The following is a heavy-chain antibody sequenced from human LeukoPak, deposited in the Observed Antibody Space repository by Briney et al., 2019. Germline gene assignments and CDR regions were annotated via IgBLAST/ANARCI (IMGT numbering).Heavy chain of an antibody. D-gene: IGHD6-19*01. Sequence: GGSLRLSCAASGFTFRTYAMHWVRQAPGKGLEWVAVISYDGSDKNYAKSVRGRFTISRDNSKNTLYLQMNSLRAEDTAVYYCAKAGYSSGWYGDWFDPWGQGTLVTVSS. CDR1: GFTFRTYA. J-gene: IGHJ5*02. CDR3: AKAGYSSGWYGDWFDP. CDR2: ISYDGSDK. V-gene: IGHV3-33*05.